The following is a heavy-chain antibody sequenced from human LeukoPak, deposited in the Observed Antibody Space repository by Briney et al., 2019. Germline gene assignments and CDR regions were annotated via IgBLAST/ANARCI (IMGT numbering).Heavy chain of an antibody. J-gene: IGHJ4*02. V-gene: IGHV3-15*01. D-gene: IGHD3-3*01. CDR2: IKSKTDGGTT. CDR3: TTTYYDFWSGYFPFDY. Sequence: GGSLRLSCAASGFTFSNAWMSWVRQAPGKGLEWVSRIKSKTDGGTTDYAAPVKGRFTISRDDSKNTLYLQMNSLKTEDTAVYYCTTTYYDFWSGYFPFDYWGQGTLVTVSS. CDR1: GFTFSNAW.